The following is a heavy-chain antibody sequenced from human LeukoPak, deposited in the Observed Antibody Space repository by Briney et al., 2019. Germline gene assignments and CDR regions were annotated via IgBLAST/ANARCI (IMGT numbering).Heavy chain of an antibody. V-gene: IGHV3-23*01. D-gene: IGHD3-22*01. CDR2: ISGSGGST. CDR3: ARDGYYYDSSGYGD. Sequence: GGSLRLSCAASGFTFSSYAMSWVRQAPGKGLEWVSAISGSGGSTYYADSVKGRFTISRDNSKNTLYLQMSSLRAEDTAVYYCARDGYYYDSSGYGDWGQGTLVTVSS. CDR1: GFTFSSYA. J-gene: IGHJ4*02.